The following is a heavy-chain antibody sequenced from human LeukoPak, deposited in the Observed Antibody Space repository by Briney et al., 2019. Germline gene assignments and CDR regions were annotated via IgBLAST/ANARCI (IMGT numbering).Heavy chain of an antibody. Sequence: SVKVPCKASGGTFSSYAISWVRQAPGQGLEWMGGIIPIFGTANYAQKFQGRVTITADESTSTAYMELSSLRSEDTAVYYCATRTNSSGWTYYYYGMDVWGKGTTVTVSS. CDR2: IIPIFGTA. D-gene: IGHD6-19*01. CDR1: GGTFSSYA. CDR3: ATRTNSSGWTYYYYGMDV. V-gene: IGHV1-69*13. J-gene: IGHJ6*04.